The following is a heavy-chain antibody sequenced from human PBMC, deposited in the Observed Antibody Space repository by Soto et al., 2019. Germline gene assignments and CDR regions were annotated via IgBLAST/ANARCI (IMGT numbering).Heavy chain of an antibody. D-gene: IGHD6-6*01. V-gene: IGHV1-2*04. CDR3: ARDGLEYSSSSFDY. J-gene: IGHJ4*02. CDR2: INPNSGGT. Sequence: ASVKVSCKASGYTFTGYYMHWVRQAPGQGLEWMGWINPNSGGTNYAQKFQGWVTMTRDTSISTAYMELSRLRSDDTAVYYCARDGLEYSSSSFDYWGQGTLVTVSS. CDR1: GYTFTGYY.